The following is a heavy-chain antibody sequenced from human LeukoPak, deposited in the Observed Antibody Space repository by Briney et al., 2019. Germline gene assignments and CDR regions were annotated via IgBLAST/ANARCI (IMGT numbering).Heavy chain of an antibody. J-gene: IGHJ5*02. Sequence: ASVKVSCKASGYTFTGYYMHWVRQAPGQGLEWMGWMNPNSGNTGYAQKFQGRVTMTRNTSISTAYMELSSLRSEDTAVYYCVRGYYDSSGYYPNWFDPWGQGTLVTVSS. CDR3: VRGYYDSSGYYPNWFDP. CDR2: MNPNSGNT. V-gene: IGHV1-8*02. D-gene: IGHD3-22*01. CDR1: GYTFTGYY.